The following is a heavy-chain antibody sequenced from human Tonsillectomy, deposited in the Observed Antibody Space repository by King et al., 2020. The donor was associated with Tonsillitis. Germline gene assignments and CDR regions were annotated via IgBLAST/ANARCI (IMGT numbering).Heavy chain of an antibody. CDR3: AXAVXXYXDXXXXXXDY. V-gene: IGHV3-23*04. CDR2: ISGSGDST. J-gene: IGHJ4*02. CDR1: GFTFSSNA. Sequence: VQLVXSGGGLVQPGGSLRXSXXASGFTFSSNAMSWVRQAPGKGLEWVSGISGSGDSTNYANSVKGRFTIPRDSSKNTLYLQMNSXXAEDTAVYYCAXAVXXYXDXXXXXXDYXXXGXXVTVS.